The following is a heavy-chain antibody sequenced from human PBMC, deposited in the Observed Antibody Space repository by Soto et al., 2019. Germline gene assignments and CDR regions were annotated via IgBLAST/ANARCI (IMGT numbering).Heavy chain of an antibody. Sequence: SETLSLTCAVYGGSFSGHYWSRIRQPPGKGLEWIGKINHSGSTNYNPSLKSRVTISVDTSKNQFSLKLSSVTAADTAVYYCARASVVVAATAIDYWGQGTLVTVSS. D-gene: IGHD2-15*01. V-gene: IGHV4-34*01. CDR3: ARASVVVAATAIDY. J-gene: IGHJ4*02. CDR1: GGSFSGHY. CDR2: INHSGST.